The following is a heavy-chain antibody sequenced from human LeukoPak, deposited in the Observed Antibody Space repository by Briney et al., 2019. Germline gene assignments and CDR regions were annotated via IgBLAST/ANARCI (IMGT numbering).Heavy chain of an antibody. CDR2: IKTDGSIT. Sequence: HTGGSLRLSCAASGFSFSVYWMHWVRQAPGKGPVWVSRIKTDGSITDYADFVKGRFTISRDNAKNTLYLQMNSLRAEDTAVYYCVRDFMCNTACTGCWGQGTLVTVSS. CDR1: GFSFSVYW. CDR3: VRDFMCNTACTGC. D-gene: IGHD5-18*01. V-gene: IGHV3-74*01. J-gene: IGHJ4*02.